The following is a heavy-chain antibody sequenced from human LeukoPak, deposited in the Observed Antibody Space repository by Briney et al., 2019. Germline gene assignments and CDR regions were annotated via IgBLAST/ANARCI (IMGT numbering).Heavy chain of an antibody. CDR3: ARAVITFGGVIVYFDY. D-gene: IGHD3-16*02. CDR2: ISAYNGNT. V-gene: IGHV1-18*01. CDR1: GYTFTSYG. J-gene: IGHJ4*02. Sequence: GASAKVSCKASGYTFTSYGISWVRQAPGQGLEWMGWISAYNGNTNYAQKLQGRVTMTTDTSTSTAYMELRSLRSDDTAVYYCARAVITFGGVIVYFDYWGQGTLVTVSS.